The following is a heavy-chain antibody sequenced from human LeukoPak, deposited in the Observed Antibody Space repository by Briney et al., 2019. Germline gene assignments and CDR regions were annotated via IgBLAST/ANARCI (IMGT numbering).Heavy chain of an antibody. V-gene: IGHV1-8*01. Sequence: ASVKVSCKASGYTFTSYDINWVRQATGQGLEWMGWMNPNSGNTGYAQKFQGRVTVTRNTSISTAYMELSSLRSEDTAVYYCARVYDILTGYYSDYFDYWGQGTLVTVSS. D-gene: IGHD3-9*01. CDR3: ARVYDILTGYYSDYFDY. J-gene: IGHJ4*02. CDR1: GYTFTSYD. CDR2: MNPNSGNT.